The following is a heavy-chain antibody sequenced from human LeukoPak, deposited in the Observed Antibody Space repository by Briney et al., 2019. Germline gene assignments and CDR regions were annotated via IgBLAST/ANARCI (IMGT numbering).Heavy chain of an antibody. V-gene: IGHV3-30*04. D-gene: IGHD3-9*01. CDR1: GFTFSSYA. CDR3: ARPHDMGDLDY. Sequence: GGSLRLSCAASGFTFSSYAMHWVRQAPGKGLEWVAVISYDGSNKYYADSVRGRFTISRDNAKNSLYLQMNSLRAEDTAVYYCARPHDMGDLDYWGQGTLVTVSS. CDR2: ISYDGSNK. J-gene: IGHJ4*02.